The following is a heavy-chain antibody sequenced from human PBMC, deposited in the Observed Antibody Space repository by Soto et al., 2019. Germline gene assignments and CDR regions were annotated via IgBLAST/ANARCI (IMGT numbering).Heavy chain of an antibody. CDR2: ILADFNT. V-gene: IGHV3-23*03. Sequence: EVQLLESGGGLVRPGGSLTLSCAASGFTFSDYTMTWVRQAPGKALECISVILADFNTFYAGSVRGRFTISRDNSKNTLSLEMDSLTAEDTAVYYCARRVEGYFEYWGQGALDTVSS. CDR1: GFTFSDYT. J-gene: IGHJ4*02. CDR3: ARRVEGYFEY.